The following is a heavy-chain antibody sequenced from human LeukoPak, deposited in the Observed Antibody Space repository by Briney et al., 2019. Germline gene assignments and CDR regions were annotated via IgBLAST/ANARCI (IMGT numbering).Heavy chain of an antibody. Sequence: ASVKVSCKASGYTVRNYGISWVRQAPGQGPELMGWISPYSGNTDDAQRLQGRVILTTDTSTTTAFMELRSLRSDATAVYYCARTSGVSVVGSPYYFDYWGQGTLVTVSS. CDR3: ARTSGVSVVGSPYYFDY. V-gene: IGHV1-18*01. D-gene: IGHD2-2*01. J-gene: IGHJ4*02. CDR2: ISPYSGNT. CDR1: GYTVRNYG.